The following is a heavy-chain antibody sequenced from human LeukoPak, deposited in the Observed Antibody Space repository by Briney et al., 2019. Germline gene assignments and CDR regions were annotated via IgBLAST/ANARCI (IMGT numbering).Heavy chain of an antibody. J-gene: IGHJ4*02. CDR3: ARVYDSGSYSCPH. Sequence: ASVTVSCKASGYTFTSYDINWVRQAPGQGLEWMGRMNPNSGNTGYAQKFQGRVTMTRNTSISTAYMELSSLRSEDTAVYYCARVYDSGSYSCPHWGQGTLVTVSS. CDR2: MNPNSGNT. CDR1: GYTFTSYD. V-gene: IGHV1-8*01. D-gene: IGHD3-10*01.